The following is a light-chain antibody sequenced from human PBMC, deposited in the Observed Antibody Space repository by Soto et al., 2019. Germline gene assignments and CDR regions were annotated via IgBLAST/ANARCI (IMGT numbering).Light chain of an antibody. Sequence: QSALTQPASLSGSPGQSITISCTGTSSDVGGSNHVSWYQHSPGKAPKVIIYDVSIRPSGFSDRFSGSKSGNTASLKISGLQAEDEADYYCSSYTTRRTLVFGGGTKLTVL. V-gene: IGLV2-14*01. CDR3: SSYTTRRTLV. CDR1: SSDVGGSNH. J-gene: IGLJ2*01. CDR2: DVS.